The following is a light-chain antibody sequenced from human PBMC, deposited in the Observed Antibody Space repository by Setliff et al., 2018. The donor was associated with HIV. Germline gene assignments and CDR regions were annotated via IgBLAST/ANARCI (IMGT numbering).Light chain of an antibody. V-gene: IGKV3-20*01. CDR2: GAL. CDR3: QQYGSLWT. J-gene: IGKJ1*01. CDR1: QSVGTY. Sequence: EIVLTQSPGTLSLSPGERATLSCRASQSVGTYLAWYQQKPGQAPRLLIYGALGRATGIPDRFSGSGSGTDFALTISRLEAEDFAVYYCQQYGSLWTFGQGTKVGIK.